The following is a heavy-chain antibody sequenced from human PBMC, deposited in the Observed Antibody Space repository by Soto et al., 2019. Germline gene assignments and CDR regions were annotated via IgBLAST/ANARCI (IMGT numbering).Heavy chain of an antibody. Sequence: GGSLRLSCAASGFTFRTYGMHWVRQAPGKGLEWVAVISYDGSNKYYADSVKGRFTISRDNSKKTLYVRMNSLRVEDTAVYYCAKVPAPNDAFDIWGQGTMVTV. J-gene: IGHJ3*02. CDR3: AKVPAPNDAFDI. D-gene: IGHD6-25*01. CDR1: GFTFRTYG. CDR2: ISYDGSNK. V-gene: IGHV3-30*18.